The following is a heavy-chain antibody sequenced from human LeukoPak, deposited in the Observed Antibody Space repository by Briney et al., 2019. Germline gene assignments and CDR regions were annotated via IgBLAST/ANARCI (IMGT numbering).Heavy chain of an antibody. CDR3: AREGGGYYDSSGYFGY. J-gene: IGHJ4*02. D-gene: IGHD3-22*01. CDR1: GFTFSSYW. CDR2: IYSGGST. V-gene: IGHV3-53*01. Sequence: QSGGSLRLSCAASGFTFSSYWMSWVRQAPGKGLEWVSVIYSGGSTYYADSVKGRFTISRDNSKNTLYLQMNSLRAEDTAVYYCAREGGGYYDSSGYFGYWGQGTLVTVSS.